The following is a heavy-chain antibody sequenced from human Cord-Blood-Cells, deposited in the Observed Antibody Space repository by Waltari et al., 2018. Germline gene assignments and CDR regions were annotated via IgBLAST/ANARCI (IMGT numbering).Heavy chain of an antibody. CDR2: IFSNDEK. CDR1: GFSLSNARMG. D-gene: IGHD2-2*01. CDR3: ARIGCSSTSCYDY. J-gene: IGHJ4*02. Sequence: QVTLKESGPVLVKPTETLTLTCTVSGFSLSNARMGVNWIRQPPGKALEWLAHIFSNDEKSYSTSLKSRLTISKDTSKSQVVLTMTNMDPVDTATYYCARIGCSSTSCYDYWGQGTLVTVSS. V-gene: IGHV2-26*01.